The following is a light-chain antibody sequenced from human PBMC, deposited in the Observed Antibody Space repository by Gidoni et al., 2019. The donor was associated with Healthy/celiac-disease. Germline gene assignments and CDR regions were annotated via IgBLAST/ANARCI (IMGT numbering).Light chain of an antibody. CDR3: QKYNSAPWT. CDR2: AAA. J-gene: IGKJ1*01. V-gene: IGKV1-27*01. Sequence: DIQMTQSPSYLSASVGDRVTITCRASHGISNYLAWYQQKPGKVPKLLIYAAATLQSGVPSRFSSSGSGTDFTLTIGSLQAEDVATYYCQKYNSAPWTFGRGTKVEIK. CDR1: HGISNY.